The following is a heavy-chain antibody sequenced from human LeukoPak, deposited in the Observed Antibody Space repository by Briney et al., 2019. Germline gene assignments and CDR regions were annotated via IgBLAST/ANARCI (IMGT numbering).Heavy chain of an antibody. Sequence: GASVKVSCKASSYTLTNYGISWVRQAPGQGLEWMGWISAYNGNTNYAQNLQGRVTMTTDTSTNTAYMELRSLRSDDTAVYYCAREQDPGAFDIWGQGTMVTVSS. CDR2: ISAYNGNT. CDR3: AREQDPGAFDI. CDR1: SYTLTNYG. V-gene: IGHV1-18*01. J-gene: IGHJ3*02.